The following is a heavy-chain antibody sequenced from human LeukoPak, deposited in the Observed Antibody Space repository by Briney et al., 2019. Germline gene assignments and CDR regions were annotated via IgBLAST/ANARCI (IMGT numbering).Heavy chain of an antibody. V-gene: IGHV4-34*01. J-gene: IGHJ4*02. CDR2: INHSGST. CDR3: ARRRYSGSYRD. Sequence: GSLRLSCAASGFTFSDYYMSWIRQPPGKGLEWIGEINHSGSTNYNPSLKSRVTISVDTSKNQFSLKLSSVTAADTAVYYCARRRYSGSYRDRGQGTLVTVSS. CDR1: GFTFSDYY. D-gene: IGHD1-26*01.